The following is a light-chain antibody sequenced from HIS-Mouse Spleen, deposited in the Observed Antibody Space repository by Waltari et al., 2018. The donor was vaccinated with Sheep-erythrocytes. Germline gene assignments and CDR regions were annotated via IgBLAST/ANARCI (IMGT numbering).Light chain of an antibody. CDR2: DAS. V-gene: IGLV2-11*01. CDR3: CSYAGSYTVV. CDR1: SSDVGGYNY. J-gene: IGLJ2*01. Sequence: QSALTQPRSVSGSPGQSVTISCTGTSSDVGGYNYVSRYQQHPGKAPKLMIYDASKRPSGVPDRFSGSKSGNTASLTISGLQAEDEADYYCCSYAGSYTVVFGGGTKLTVL.